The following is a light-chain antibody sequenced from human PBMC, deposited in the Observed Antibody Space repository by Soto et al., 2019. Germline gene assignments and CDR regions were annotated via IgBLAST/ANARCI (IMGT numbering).Light chain of an antibody. CDR1: RSDIGAYNF. V-gene: IGLV2-14*03. J-gene: IGLJ1*01. Sequence: QSALTQPASVSGSPGQSITLSCTGSRSDIGAYNFVSWYQHHPGKAPKLIIYDVNDRPSGVSNRFSGSKSGNTASLTISGLQAEDEAEYYCGSYKPGANLYVFGTGTKVTVL. CDR2: DVN. CDR3: GSYKPGANLYV.